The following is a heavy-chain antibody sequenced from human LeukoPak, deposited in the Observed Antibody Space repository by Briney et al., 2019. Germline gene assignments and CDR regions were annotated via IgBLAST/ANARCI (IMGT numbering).Heavy chain of an antibody. CDR1: GFTLTNYW. Sequence: GGSLRLSCASSGFTLTNYWMHWVRQAPGKGLVWVSHINSDGRSTSYAGSVKGRFTIYRENAKNTLYLQLNSLSAEETAVYYCAWSIAADGTSWGQGTLVTVSS. D-gene: IGHD6-13*01. CDR3: AWSIAADGTS. CDR2: INSDGRST. J-gene: IGHJ5*02. V-gene: IGHV3-74*01.